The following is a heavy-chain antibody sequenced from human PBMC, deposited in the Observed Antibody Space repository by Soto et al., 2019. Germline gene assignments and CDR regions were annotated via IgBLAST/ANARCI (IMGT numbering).Heavy chain of an antibody. CDR1: DGSMNSDSSY. V-gene: IGHV4-39*01. CDR2: INHSGST. D-gene: IGHD3-22*01. J-gene: IGHJ4*02. CDR3: ARLGGYVSVGYYYLWDS. Sequence: ASETLSLTCRVSDGSMNSDSSYWGWIRQPPGKGLEWIGVINHSGSTYHNLSLKGRVTMSVDASRNQFSLKLTSMTAADTAVYYCARLGGYVSVGYYYLWDSWGQGTLVTVS.